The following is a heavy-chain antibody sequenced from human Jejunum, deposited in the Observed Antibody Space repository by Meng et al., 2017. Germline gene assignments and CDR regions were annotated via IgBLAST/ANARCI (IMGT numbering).Heavy chain of an antibody. Sequence: QVQLQESGPGLVKPSQTLSPTCTVSGGSISSGGYYWSWIRLHPGKGLEWLGYIYYSGSTYYNPSLKTRLTMSVDTSKNQFSLKLPSVTDADTAVYFCARVGPMYCSGSSCYSFDPWGPGTLVTVSS. V-gene: IGHV4-31*03. D-gene: IGHD2-15*01. CDR3: ARVGPMYCSGSSCYSFDP. CDR1: GGSISSGGYY. J-gene: IGHJ5*02. CDR2: IYYSGST.